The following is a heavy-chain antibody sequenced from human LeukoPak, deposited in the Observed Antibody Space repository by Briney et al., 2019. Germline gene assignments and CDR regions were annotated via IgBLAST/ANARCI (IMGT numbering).Heavy chain of an antibody. CDR3: AKGPPLYCSGGSCYRFDY. CDR2: IWYDGSNK. J-gene: IGHJ4*02. Sequence: PGRSLRLSCAASGFTFSSYGMHWVRQAPGKGLEWVAVIWYDGSNKYYADSVKGRFTISRDNSKNTLYLQMNSLRAEDTAVYYCAKGPPLYCSGGSCYRFDYWGQGTLVTASS. V-gene: IGHV3-33*06. CDR1: GFTFSSYG. D-gene: IGHD2-15*01.